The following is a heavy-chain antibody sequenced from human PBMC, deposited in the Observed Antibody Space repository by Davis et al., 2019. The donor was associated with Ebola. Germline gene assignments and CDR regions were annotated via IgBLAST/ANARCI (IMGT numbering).Heavy chain of an antibody. CDR3: ARDRWGESQPLIYYYYYMDV. J-gene: IGHJ6*03. V-gene: IGHV1-18*01. Sequence: ASVKVSCKASGYTFTSYGISWVRQAPGQGLEWMGWISAYNGNTNYAQKFQGRVTITADKSTSTAYMELSSLRSEDTAVYYCARDRWGESQPLIYYYYYMDVWGKGTTVTVSS. D-gene: IGHD3-16*01. CDR2: ISAYNGNT. CDR1: GYTFTSYG.